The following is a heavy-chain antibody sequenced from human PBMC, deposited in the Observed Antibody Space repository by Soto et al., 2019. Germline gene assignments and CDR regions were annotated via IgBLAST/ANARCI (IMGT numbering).Heavy chain of an antibody. D-gene: IGHD5-12*01. CDR1: GLTFSSYA. Sequence: GGSLRLSCAASGLTFSSYAMHWVRQAPGKGLEWVAVISYDGSNKYYADSVKGRFTISRDNSKNTLYLQMNSLRAEDTAVYYCARATSVATPFDYWGQGTLVTVSS. CDR3: ARATSVATPFDY. J-gene: IGHJ4*02. CDR2: ISYDGSNK. V-gene: IGHV3-30-3*01.